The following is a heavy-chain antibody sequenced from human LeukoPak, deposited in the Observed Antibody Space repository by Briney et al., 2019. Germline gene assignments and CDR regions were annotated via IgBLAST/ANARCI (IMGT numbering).Heavy chain of an antibody. J-gene: IGHJ4*02. D-gene: IGHD6-13*01. CDR3: ARGAAAGIDY. Sequence: PSETLSLTCAVYGGSFSGYYWSWIRQPPGKGLEWIGEINHSGSTNYNPSLKSRVTISVDTSKNQFSPKLSSVTAADTAVYYCARGAAAGIDYWGQGTLVTVSS. V-gene: IGHV4-34*01. CDR1: GGSFSGYY. CDR2: INHSGST.